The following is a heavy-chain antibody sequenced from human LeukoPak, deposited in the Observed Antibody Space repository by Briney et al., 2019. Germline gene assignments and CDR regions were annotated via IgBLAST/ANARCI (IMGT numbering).Heavy chain of an antibody. V-gene: IGHV4-61*05. CDR2: IYYSGST. D-gene: IGHD2-2*01. CDR3: ARYPSHPGALYYYYYGMDV. Sequence: SSETLSLTCTVSGGSISSSSYYWGWIRQPPGKGLEWIGYIYYSGSTNYNPSLKSRVTISVDTSKNQFSLKLSSVTAADTAVYYCARYPSHPGALYYYYYGMDVWGQGTTVTVSS. J-gene: IGHJ6*02. CDR1: GGSISSSSYY.